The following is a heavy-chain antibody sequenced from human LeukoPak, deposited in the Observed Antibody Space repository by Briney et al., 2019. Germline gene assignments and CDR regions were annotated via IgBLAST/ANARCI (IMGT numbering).Heavy chain of an antibody. D-gene: IGHD3-22*01. CDR2: IYSGGPT. V-gene: IGHV3-53*01. CDR1: GFTVSSNY. CDR3: ARQCYYYDSSGPYFDY. J-gene: IGHJ4*02. Sequence: GGSLRLSCAASGFTVSSNYMSWVRQAPGKGLEWVSVIYSGGPTFHADSVKGRFTISRDNSKNTLYLQMNSLRAADTAVYYCARQCYYYDSSGPYFDYWGQGTLVTVSS.